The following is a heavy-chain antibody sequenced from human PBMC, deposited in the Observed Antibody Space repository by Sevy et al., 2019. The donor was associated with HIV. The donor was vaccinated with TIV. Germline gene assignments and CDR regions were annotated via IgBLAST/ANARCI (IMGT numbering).Heavy chain of an antibody. CDR3: ARDLPPSATTAAHFDY. CDR1: GFPFGSYE. CDR2: ISNSGSAK. D-gene: IGHD4-17*01. V-gene: IGHV3-48*03. Sequence: EGSLRLSCTASGFPFGSYEMNWVRQAPGKVLEWVSYISNSGSAKYYSDSVRGRFTISRDNAKNSLYLQMNSLRAEDTAVYYCARDLPPSATTAAHFDYWGRGTLVTVSS. J-gene: IGHJ4*02.